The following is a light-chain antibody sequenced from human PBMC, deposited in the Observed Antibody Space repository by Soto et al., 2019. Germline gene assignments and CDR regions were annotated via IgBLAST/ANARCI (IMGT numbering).Light chain of an antibody. V-gene: IGKV1-5*01. CDR1: QDIAGY. Sequence: DIQVTQSPSSVSASVGDRVTITCRASQDIAGYLAWYQHKPGKDPKLLIYDDSSLESGVPSRFSGSGSGTEFTLTISSLQPDDFATYYCQQYNSYSTFGQGTKVDIK. J-gene: IGKJ1*01. CDR3: QQYNSYST. CDR2: DDS.